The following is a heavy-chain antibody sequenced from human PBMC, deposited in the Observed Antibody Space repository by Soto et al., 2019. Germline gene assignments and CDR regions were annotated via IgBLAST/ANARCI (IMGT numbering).Heavy chain of an antibody. V-gene: IGHV4-34*01. J-gene: IGHJ6*02. CDR1: GGSFSGYY. D-gene: IGHD6-19*01. Sequence: QVQLQQWGAGLLKPSETLSLTCAVYGGSFSGYYWSWIRQPPGKGLEWSGEINHSGSTNYNPSLKSRVTISVDTSKNQFSLKLSSVTAADTAVYYCARGKLKGRFFLSGRDGMDVWGQGTTVTVSS. CDR2: INHSGST. CDR3: ARGKLKGRFFLSGRDGMDV.